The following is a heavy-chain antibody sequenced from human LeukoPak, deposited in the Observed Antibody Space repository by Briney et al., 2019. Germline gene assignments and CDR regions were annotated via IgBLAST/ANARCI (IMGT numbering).Heavy chain of an antibody. D-gene: IGHD4-17*01. J-gene: IGHJ3*02. CDR2: VYHSGST. CDR3: ARGVPHDYGDYGDAFDI. V-gene: IGHV4-30-2*01. Sequence: SETLSLTCAVSGGSISSGGYSWSWIRQPPGKGLEWIGYVYHSGSTYYNPSLKSRVTISVDRSKNQFSLKLSSVTAADTAVYYCARGVPHDYGDYGDAFDIWGQGTMVTVSS. CDR1: GGSISSGGYS.